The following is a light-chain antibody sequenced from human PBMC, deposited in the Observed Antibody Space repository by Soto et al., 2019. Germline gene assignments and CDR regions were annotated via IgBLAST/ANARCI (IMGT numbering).Light chain of an antibody. Sequence: DIQMTQSPSSLSASVGDRVTISCRASQTITTYLNWYQQKPGKAPKLLIYAASSLHSGVPSRFSGSGSGTDFTLTISSLQPEDFAAYYCQQTYSARWTFGQGTKLEIK. CDR1: QTITTY. CDR3: QQTYSARWT. CDR2: AAS. V-gene: IGKV1-39*01. J-gene: IGKJ1*01.